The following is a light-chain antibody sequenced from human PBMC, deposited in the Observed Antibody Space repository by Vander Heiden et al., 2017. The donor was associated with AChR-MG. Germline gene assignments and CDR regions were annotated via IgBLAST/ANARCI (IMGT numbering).Light chain of an antibody. V-gene: IGKV4-1*01. CDR2: WPS. J-gene: IGKJ2*01. CDR1: QSLLYSSNNKNY. Sequence: DIVMTQSPDSLAVSLGERATINGKSSQSLLYSSNNKNYLAWYQHKPGQPPKLLFYWPSTREAGVPDRFSRSGSGTDFTLTISSLQAEHVTVYYCQKYYTTPTFGQGTKLELK. CDR3: QKYYTTPT.